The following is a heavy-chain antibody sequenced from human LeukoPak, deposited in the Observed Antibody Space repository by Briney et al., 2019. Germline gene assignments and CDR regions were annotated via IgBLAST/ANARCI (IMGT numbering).Heavy chain of an antibody. J-gene: IGHJ5*02. CDR1: GYTFTSYD. Sequence: ASAKVSCRASGYTFTSYDINWVRQAPGQGLEWMGWMNPNSGNTGYAQKFQGRVTMTRNTSISTAYMELSSLRSEDTAVYYCARGWPIRLNWFDPWGQGTLLTVSS. CDR2: MNPNSGNT. CDR3: ARGWPIRLNWFDP. V-gene: IGHV1-8*01.